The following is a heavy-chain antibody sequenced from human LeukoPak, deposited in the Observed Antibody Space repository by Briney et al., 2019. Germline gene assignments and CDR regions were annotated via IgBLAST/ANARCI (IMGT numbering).Heavy chain of an antibody. J-gene: IGHJ4*02. CDR2: INPSGGST. D-gene: IGHD2-2*01. V-gene: IGHV1-46*01. CDR3: AREADIVVVPAAGDY. CDR1: GYTFTSYY. Sequence: ASVKVSCKASGYTFTSYYMHWVRQAPGQGLEWMGIINPSGGSTSYAQKFQGRVTMTRDTSTSTVYMELSSLRSEDTAVYYCAREADIVVVPAAGDYWGQGTLVTASS.